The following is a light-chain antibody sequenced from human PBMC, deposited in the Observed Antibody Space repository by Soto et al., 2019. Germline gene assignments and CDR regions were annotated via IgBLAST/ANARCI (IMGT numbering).Light chain of an antibody. Sequence: DIQMTQSPSSLSASVGDRVTITCRASQTISTYLNWYQQKPGKAPKLLIYAASTLQSGVPSRFSGSGSGTDFTLTINSLQPEDFATYCCQQSHGSPYTFGQGTKLEIK. CDR2: AAS. J-gene: IGKJ2*01. CDR1: QTISTY. CDR3: QQSHGSPYT. V-gene: IGKV1-39*01.